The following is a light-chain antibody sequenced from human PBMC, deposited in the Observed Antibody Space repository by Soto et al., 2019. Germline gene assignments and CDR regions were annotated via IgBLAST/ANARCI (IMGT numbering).Light chain of an antibody. Sequence: QSVLTQPASVSGSPGQSITISCTGSSSDIGAYYFVSWYQHHPGEAPKLLLYEVTTRPSGVSSRFSGSKSGNTASLTISGRQADDEDTYYCSSYTTTSTPYVFGTGTKLTVL. V-gene: IGLV2-14*01. CDR3: SSYTTTSTPYV. CDR1: SSDIGAYYF. CDR2: EVT. J-gene: IGLJ1*01.